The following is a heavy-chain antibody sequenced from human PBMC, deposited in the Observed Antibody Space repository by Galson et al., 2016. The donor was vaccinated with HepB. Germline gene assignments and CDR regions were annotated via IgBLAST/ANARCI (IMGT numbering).Heavy chain of an antibody. D-gene: IGHD3-9*01. V-gene: IGHV3-30*18. Sequence: SLRLSCAASGFTFSTFGMHWVRQAPGKGLEWMNFISYDGSYTYYADSVKDRFTISRDNSKNTLYLQMNSLRAEDTAVYFCAKPLFHYDTLTAFTHWGQGALVTVSS. CDR1: GFTFSTFG. CDR3: AKPLFHYDTLTAFTH. J-gene: IGHJ4*02. CDR2: ISYDGSYT.